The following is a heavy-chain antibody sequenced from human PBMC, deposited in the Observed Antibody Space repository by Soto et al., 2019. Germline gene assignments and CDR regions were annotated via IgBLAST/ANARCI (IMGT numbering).Heavy chain of an antibody. J-gene: IGHJ3*02. D-gene: IGHD6-19*01. Sequence: EVQLVEYGGGLIQPGGSLRLSSAASGFTVSSNYMSWVRQAPGKGLEWVSVIYSGGSTYYADSVKGRFTISRDNSKNSLYRQMNSLRAEDPAVYYCARESGIAVAGTGIPFDAFDIWGQGTMVTVSS. CDR1: GFTVSSNY. V-gene: IGHV3-66*01. CDR2: IYSGGST. CDR3: ARESGIAVAGTGIPFDAFDI.